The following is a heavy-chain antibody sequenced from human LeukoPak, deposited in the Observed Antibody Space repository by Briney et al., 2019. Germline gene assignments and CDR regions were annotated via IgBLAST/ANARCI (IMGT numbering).Heavy chain of an antibody. CDR1: GYSFTSYW. J-gene: IGHJ4*02. CDR3: ARGGRYRYGSSDY. D-gene: IGHD5-18*01. Sequence: GESLKISCKGSGYSFTSYWIGWVRQMPGKGLEWMGIIHPGDSDTRYSPSFQGQVTMSADESITTAYLQWSSLKASDSAMYYCARGGRYRYGSSDYWGQGTLVTVSS. CDR2: IHPGDSDT. V-gene: IGHV5-51*01.